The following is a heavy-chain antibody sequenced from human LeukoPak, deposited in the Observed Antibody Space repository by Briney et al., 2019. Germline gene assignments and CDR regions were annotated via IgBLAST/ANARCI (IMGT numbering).Heavy chain of an antibody. V-gene: IGHV4-59*01. Sequence: PSETLSLTCTVSGGSISSYYWSWIRQPPGKGLEWIGYIYYSGSTNYNPSLKSRVTISVDTSKNQFSLKLSSVTAADTAVYYCARARAETAARDYWGQGTLVTVSS. CDR1: GGSISSYY. CDR3: ARARAETAARDY. D-gene: IGHD2-21*02. CDR2: IYYSGST. J-gene: IGHJ4*02.